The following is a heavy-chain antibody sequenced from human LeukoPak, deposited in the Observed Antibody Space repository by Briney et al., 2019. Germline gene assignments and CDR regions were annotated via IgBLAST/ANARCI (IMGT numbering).Heavy chain of an antibody. CDR2: IYYSGST. CDR3: ARVPITYCSGGSCYPIDY. D-gene: IGHD2-15*01. CDR1: GGSISSYY. J-gene: IGHJ4*02. Sequence: SETLSLTCTVSGGSISSYYWSWIRQPPGKGLEWIGYIYYSGSTYYNPSLKSRVTISVDTSKNQFSLKLSSVTAADTAVYYCARVPITYCSGGSCYPIDYWGQGTLVTVSS. V-gene: IGHV4-59*08.